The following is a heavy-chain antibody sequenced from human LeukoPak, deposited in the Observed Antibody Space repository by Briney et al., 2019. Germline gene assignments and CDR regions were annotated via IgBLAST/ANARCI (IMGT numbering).Heavy chain of an antibody. CDR2: IYSAGST. V-gene: IGHV3-66*02. CDR3: AREPSGTYWLDY. D-gene: IGHD1-26*01. Sequence: PGGSLTLSCAASGFTVSSNYMSWVRQAPGKGLEWVSVIYSAGSTYYADSVKGRFTISRDNSKNTLYLQMNSLRAEDTAVYYCAREPSGTYWLDYWGQGTLVTVSS. CDR1: GFTVSSNY. J-gene: IGHJ4*02.